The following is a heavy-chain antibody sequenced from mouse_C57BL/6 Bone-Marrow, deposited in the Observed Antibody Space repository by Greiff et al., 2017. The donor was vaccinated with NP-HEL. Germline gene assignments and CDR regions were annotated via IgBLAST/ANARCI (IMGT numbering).Heavy chain of an antibody. D-gene: IGHD2-4*01. CDR2: ISDGGSYT. CDR3: ARDYYDYGEGYAMDY. CDR1: GFTFSSYA. J-gene: IGHJ4*01. V-gene: IGHV5-4*01. Sequence: DVKLQESGGGLVKPGGSLKLSCAASGFTFSSYAMSWVRQTPEKRLEWVATISDGGSYTYYPDNVKGRFTISRDNAKNNLYLQMSHLKSEDTAMYYCARDYYDYGEGYAMDYWGQGTSVTVSS.